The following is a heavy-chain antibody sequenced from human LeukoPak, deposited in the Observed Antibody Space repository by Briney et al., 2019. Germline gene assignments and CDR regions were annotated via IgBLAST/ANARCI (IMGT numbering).Heavy chain of an antibody. CDR3: ARSSHDDTSGYYYHAFDI. J-gene: IGHJ3*02. V-gene: IGHV4-59*01. CDR2: IYYSGST. Sequence: SETLSLTCTVSGGSISGYYWSWIRQAPGQGLEWIGYIYYSGSTKYSPSLKSRVIIAVDTSRNQFSLMLSSVTAADTAMYYCARSSHDDTSGYYYHAFDIWGQGTMVTVSS. CDR1: GGSISGYY. D-gene: IGHD3-22*01.